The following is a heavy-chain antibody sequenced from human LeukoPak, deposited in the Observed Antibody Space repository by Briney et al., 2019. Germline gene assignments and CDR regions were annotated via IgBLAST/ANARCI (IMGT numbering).Heavy chain of an antibody. CDR2: IYSGGST. Sequence: GGSLRLSCAASGFTVSSNYMSWVRQAPGKGLEWVSVIYSGGSTYYADSVKGRFTISRHNSKNTLYLQMNSLRAEDTAVYYCAKVRDFWSGYYFDYWDQGTLVTVSS. CDR3: AKVRDFWSGYYFDY. J-gene: IGHJ4*02. V-gene: IGHV3-53*01. CDR1: GFTVSSNY. D-gene: IGHD3-3*01.